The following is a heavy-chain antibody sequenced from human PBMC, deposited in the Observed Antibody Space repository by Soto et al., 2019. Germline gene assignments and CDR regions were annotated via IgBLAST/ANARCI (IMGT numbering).Heavy chain of an antibody. J-gene: IGHJ5*02. V-gene: IGHV4-61*01. D-gene: IGHD4-17*01. CDR1: GGSVSSGSYY. Sequence: QVQLQESGPGLVKPSETLSLTCTVSGGSVSSGSYYWSWIRQPPGKGLEWIGYIYYSGSTNYNPSLKSRVTISVDTSKNQFSLKLSSVTAADTAVYYSARDHDYGDYGIDPWGQGTLVTVSS. CDR2: IYYSGST. CDR3: ARDHDYGDYGIDP.